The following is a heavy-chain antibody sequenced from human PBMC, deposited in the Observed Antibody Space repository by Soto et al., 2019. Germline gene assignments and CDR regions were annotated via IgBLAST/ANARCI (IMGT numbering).Heavy chain of an antibody. D-gene: IGHD6-19*01. V-gene: IGHV3-33*01. J-gene: IGHJ4*02. CDR3: ARDGTGWTGGDH. CDR1: GFTFSDYD. Sequence: GGSLRLSXAASGFTFSDYDMHWVRQAPGKRLEWVAVLWRDGSKVYYADSVKGRFTISRDNSKNTLYLEMNSLRVEVTAVYYCARDGTGWTGGDHWGQGTLVTVSS. CDR2: LWRDGSKV.